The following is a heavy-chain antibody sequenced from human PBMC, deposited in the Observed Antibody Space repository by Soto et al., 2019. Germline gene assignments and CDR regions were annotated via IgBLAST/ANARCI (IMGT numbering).Heavy chain of an antibody. CDR2: IIPILGIA. Sequence: QVQLVQSGAEVKKPGSSVKVSCKASGGTFSSYTISWVRQAPGQGLEWMGRIIPILGIANSAQKFQGRVRIPASKPTRPAYMELGSLGSGDTAVNYLAMEYCGGGSCPNWFDPGGQGPRSPSPQ. CDR1: GGTFSSYT. CDR3: AMEYCGGGSCPNWFDP. J-gene: IGHJ5*02. V-gene: IGHV1-69*02. D-gene: IGHD2-15*01.